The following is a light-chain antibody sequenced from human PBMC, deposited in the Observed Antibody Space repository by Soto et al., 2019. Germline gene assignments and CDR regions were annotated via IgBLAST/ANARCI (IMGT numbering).Light chain of an antibody. V-gene: IGLV2-14*01. Sequence: QSVLTQPASVSGSPGQSSAISCTGTRSDVGSYNYVSWYQQHPGKAPKLIIFDVNNRPSGVSNRFSGSKSGNTASLTISGLQAEDEADYYCSSYTGSSTLYVFGTGTKVTVL. CDR2: DVN. J-gene: IGLJ1*01. CDR1: RSDVGSYNY. CDR3: SSYTGSSTLYV.